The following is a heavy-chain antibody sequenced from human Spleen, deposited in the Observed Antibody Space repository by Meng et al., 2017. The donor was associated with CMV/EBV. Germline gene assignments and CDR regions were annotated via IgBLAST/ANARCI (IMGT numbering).Heavy chain of an antibody. Sequence: QVQLVQSGAEVKRPGASLKVSCEASGYAFSGYYIHWIRQAPGQGLEWMGRINPDNGDTKESQQFQGRVTMTRDTSIRTAYMELTRLKSGDTAVYYCARSGGTYGYSFDTWGQGTLVTVSS. CDR3: ARSGGTYGYSFDT. D-gene: IGHD5-18*01. V-gene: IGHV1-2*06. CDR2: INPDNGDT. CDR1: GYAFSGYY. J-gene: IGHJ4*02.